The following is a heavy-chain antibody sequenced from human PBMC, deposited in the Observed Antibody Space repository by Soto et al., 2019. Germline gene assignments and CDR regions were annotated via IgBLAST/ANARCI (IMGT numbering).Heavy chain of an antibody. CDR3: ARDAYNWNYSGFDY. J-gene: IGHJ4*02. V-gene: IGHV3-21*01. CDR2: ISSSSSYV. D-gene: IGHD1-7*01. CDR1: GFTFSSYS. Sequence: EVQLVESGGGLVKPGGSLRLSCAASGFTFSSYSMNCVRQAPGKGLEWVSSISSSSSYVYYADSVKGRFTISRDNAKNSLYLQMNSLRAEDTAVYYCARDAYNWNYSGFDYWGQGTLVTVSS.